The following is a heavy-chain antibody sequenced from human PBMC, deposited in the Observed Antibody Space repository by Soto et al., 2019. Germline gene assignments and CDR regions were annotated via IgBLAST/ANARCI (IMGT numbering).Heavy chain of an antibody. CDR1: GGSISSYC. D-gene: IGHD4-17*01. Sequence: PSETLSLTCTVSGGSISSYCWSWIRQSPGKGLEWITHIYNSGTTNYKPSLKSRVTISVDTSKNQFSLKLRSVTAADTAVYYCATDYGDYVGAFDIWGQGTVVTF. CDR2: IYNSGTT. J-gene: IGHJ3*02. V-gene: IGHV4-59*01. CDR3: ATDYGDYVGAFDI.